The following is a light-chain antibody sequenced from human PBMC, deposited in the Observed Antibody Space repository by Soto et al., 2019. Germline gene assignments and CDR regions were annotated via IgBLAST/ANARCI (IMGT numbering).Light chain of an antibody. CDR2: AAF. CDR1: QSISNY. Sequence: DIQMTQSPSSLSASVGDRVTITCRASQSISNYLNWYQQKPGKAPNLLIYAAFSLHSAVPSRFSRSGSGTDFTLTISSLQPEDFATYYCQQSYSTPRTFGQGTKVEIK. CDR3: QQSYSTPRT. V-gene: IGKV1-39*01. J-gene: IGKJ1*01.